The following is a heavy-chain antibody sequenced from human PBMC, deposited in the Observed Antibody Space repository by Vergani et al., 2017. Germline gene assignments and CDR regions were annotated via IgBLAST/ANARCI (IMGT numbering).Heavy chain of an antibody. CDR1: GYSFTSYW. J-gene: IGHJ3*02. V-gene: IGHV5-51*01. CDR2: IYPGDSDT. CDR3: ARPYWCGGSCYEGTVGAFDI. D-gene: IGHD2-15*01. Sequence: EVQLVQSGAEVKTPGESLKISCKGSGYSFTSYWIGWVRQMPGKGLEWMGIIYPGDSDTRYSPSFQGQVTISADKSISTAYLQWSSLKASDTAMYYCARPYWCGGSCYEGTVGAFDIWGQGTMVTVSS.